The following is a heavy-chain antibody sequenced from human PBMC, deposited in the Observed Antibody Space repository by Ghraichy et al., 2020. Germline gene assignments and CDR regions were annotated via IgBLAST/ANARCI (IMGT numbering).Heavy chain of an antibody. CDR3: AKDFGTGDYWYFDL. D-gene: IGHD3-10*01. CDR2: ISWNSGSI. CDR1: GFTFADYA. Sequence: GGSLRLSCAASGFTFADYAMHWVRQAPGKGLEWVSGISWNSGSIGYADSVKGRFTISRDNAKNSLYLQMNSLRAEDTALYYCAKDFGTGDYWYFDLWGRGTLVTVSS. V-gene: IGHV3-9*01. J-gene: IGHJ2*01.